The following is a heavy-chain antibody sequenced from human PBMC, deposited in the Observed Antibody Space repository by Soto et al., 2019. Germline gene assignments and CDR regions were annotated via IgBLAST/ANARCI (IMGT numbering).Heavy chain of an antibody. CDR1: GGTFTNDA. J-gene: IGHJ4*02. D-gene: IGHD2-21*02. V-gene: IGHV1-69*01. Sequence: QVHLVKSGAEVKKSGSSVRVSCTASGGTFTNDAISWVRQAPGQGLEWLGRIIPFFGTPDYSQSFQGRLTITADESTGTAYMDLRSLRSDDTAVYYCAREVVTETTLGYFDFWGQGTLVTVSS. CDR2: IIPFFGTP. CDR3: AREVVTETTLGYFDF.